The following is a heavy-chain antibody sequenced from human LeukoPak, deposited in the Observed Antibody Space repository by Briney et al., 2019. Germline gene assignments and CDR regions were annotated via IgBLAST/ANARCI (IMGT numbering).Heavy chain of an antibody. V-gene: IGHV4-34*01. Sequence: SETLSLTCAVYGGSFSGYYWSWIRQPPGKGLEWIGEINHSGSTNYNPSLKSRVTISVDTSKNQFSLKLSSVTAADTAVYYCARQNLWFGESFYAFDIWGQGTMVTVSS. J-gene: IGHJ3*02. CDR1: GGSFSGYY. D-gene: IGHD3-10*01. CDR2: INHSGST. CDR3: ARQNLWFGESFYAFDI.